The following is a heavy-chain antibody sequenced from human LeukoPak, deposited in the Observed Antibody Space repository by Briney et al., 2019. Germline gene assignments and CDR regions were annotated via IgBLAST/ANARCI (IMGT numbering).Heavy chain of an antibody. CDR1: GYSFTNYW. CDR2: IYPGDSDT. CDR3: ARDYRYYYDSGNLDYFDY. D-gene: IGHD3-10*01. J-gene: IGHJ4*02. V-gene: IGHV5-51*01. Sequence: GESLKISCKGSGYSFTNYWIGWVRQMPGKGLEGMGIIYPGDSDTRYSPYFQGQVTISVDKSISTAYLQWSSLKASDTAMYYCARDYRYYYDSGNLDYFDYWGQGTLVTVSS.